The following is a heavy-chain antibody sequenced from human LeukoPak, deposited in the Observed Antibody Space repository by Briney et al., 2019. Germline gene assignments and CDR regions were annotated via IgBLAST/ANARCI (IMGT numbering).Heavy chain of an antibody. CDR2: INNDGSYT. D-gene: IGHD2-8*02. Sequence: GGSLLLSGAASGFPFNNYWMDWVRRAPGKGLGGVSRINNDGSYTKEAAAGKGGFTISRNNAKNTWCLKMRSRGAEDTAVFYCVRDLVDPADYWGQGTLVTVSS. CDR1: GFPFNNYW. CDR3: VRDLVDPADY. V-gene: IGHV3-74*01. J-gene: IGHJ4*02.